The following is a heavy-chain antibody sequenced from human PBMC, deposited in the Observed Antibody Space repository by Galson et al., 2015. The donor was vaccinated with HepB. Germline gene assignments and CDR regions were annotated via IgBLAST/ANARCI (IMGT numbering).Heavy chain of an antibody. CDR1: GFTFSYYG. V-gene: IGHV3-30*18. J-gene: IGHJ4*02. D-gene: IGHD2-21*01. CDR2: ISYDERKK. Sequence: SLRLSCAVSGFTFSYYGMHWVRQAPGKGLEWVALISYDERKKYYADSVAGRFTVSRDNSKNTVHLQMDGLKPEDTAQYYCVKGGACGGGHCYFYYLAQWGQGTPVTVSS. CDR3: VKGGACGGGHCYFYYLAQ.